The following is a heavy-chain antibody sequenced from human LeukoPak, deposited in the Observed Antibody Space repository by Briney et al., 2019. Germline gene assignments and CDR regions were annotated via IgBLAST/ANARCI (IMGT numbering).Heavy chain of an antibody. D-gene: IGHD3-16*01. CDR3: ARAIGSVDYYGVDV. J-gene: IGHJ6*02. Sequence: ASVKISRRASGYTFTDHGITWVRQDPGRGFEWLGWMSVFNGYTKYAPRFQGRVTMTTDASTRTAYMEMRGLQSDDTAVYYCARAIGSVDYYGVDVWGQGTTVIVSS. CDR2: MSVFNGYT. CDR1: GYTFTDHG. V-gene: IGHV1-18*01.